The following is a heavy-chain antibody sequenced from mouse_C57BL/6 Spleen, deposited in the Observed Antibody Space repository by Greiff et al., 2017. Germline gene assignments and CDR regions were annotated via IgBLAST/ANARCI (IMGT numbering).Heavy chain of an antibody. CDR2: ISDGGSYT. CDR3: ASDPPYYSSWCCDV. Sequence: EVQLVESGGGLVKPGGSLKLSCAASGFTFSSYAMSWVRQTPEKRLEWVVTISDGGSYTYYPDNVKGRFTITRNKANTNLYMQMSHRKSEDTAMYYCASDPPYYSSWCCDVWGTGTTGTVSS. V-gene: IGHV5-4*01. D-gene: IGHD2-5*01. CDR1: GFTFSSYA. J-gene: IGHJ1*03.